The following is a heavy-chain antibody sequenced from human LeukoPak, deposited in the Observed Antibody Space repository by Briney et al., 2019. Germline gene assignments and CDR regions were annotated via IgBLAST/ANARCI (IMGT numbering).Heavy chain of an antibody. Sequence: AGGSLRLSCAASGFTFSSYPMHWVRQTPGRGLEWVAILSSDGVNKRYADSVQGRFTISTDNFTNTFYMQMNSLTAEDTAIYSCARHPGTIFDALNYHFDYWGQGTLVTVSS. J-gene: IGHJ4*02. CDR1: GFTFSSYP. D-gene: IGHD3-3*01. CDR3: ARHPGTIFDALNYHFDY. CDR2: LSSDGVNK. V-gene: IGHV3-30-3*01.